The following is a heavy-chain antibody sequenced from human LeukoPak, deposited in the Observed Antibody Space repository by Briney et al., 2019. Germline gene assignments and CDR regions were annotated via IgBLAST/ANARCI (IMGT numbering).Heavy chain of an antibody. CDR1: GVSINHFY. CDR3: VQTIGWPGFDY. V-gene: IGHV4-4*09. D-gene: IGHD6-19*01. Sequence: PSETLSLTCTTSGVSINHFYWSWVRQPPGKGLEWIGNIYSGVPTYFNPSLKSRVTISVDTSKNQFSLNLTSVTAADTAMYYCVQTIGWPGFDYWGQGILVTVSS. CDR2: IYSGVPT. J-gene: IGHJ4*02.